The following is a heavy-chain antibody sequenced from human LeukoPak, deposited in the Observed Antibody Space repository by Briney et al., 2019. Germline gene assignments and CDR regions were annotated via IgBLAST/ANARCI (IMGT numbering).Heavy chain of an antibody. D-gene: IGHD2-2*01. J-gene: IGHJ3*02. CDR3: AKDSYRYCSSTSCYAFDI. CDR2: IRYDGSNK. CDR1: GFTFSSYG. Sequence: PGGSLRLSCAASGFTFSSYGMHWVRQAPGKGLEWVAFIRYDGSNKYYADSVKGRFTISRDNSKNTLYLQMNSLRAEDTAVYYCAKDSYRYCSSTSCYAFDIWGQGTMVTVSS. V-gene: IGHV3-30*02.